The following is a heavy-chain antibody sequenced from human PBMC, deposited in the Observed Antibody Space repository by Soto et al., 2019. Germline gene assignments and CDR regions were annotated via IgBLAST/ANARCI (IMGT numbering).Heavy chain of an antibody. D-gene: IGHD6-13*01. CDR1: GGSIISYY. V-gene: IGHV4-4*07. Sequence: SETLSLTCTVSGGSIISYYWSWIRQPAGKGLEWIGRIYTSGSTNYNPSLKSRVTMSVDTSKNQFSLKLSSVTAADTAVYYCARVATSSSWPLYYYYGMDVWGQGTTVTVSS. CDR2: IYTSGST. CDR3: ARVATSSSWPLYYYYGMDV. J-gene: IGHJ6*02.